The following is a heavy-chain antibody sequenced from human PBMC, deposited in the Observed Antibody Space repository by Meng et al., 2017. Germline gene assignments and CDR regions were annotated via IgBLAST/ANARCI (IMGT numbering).Heavy chain of an antibody. CDR1: GFPFRNYW. Sequence: EGELVGAGGVLVQAGGSLSLYGTASGFPFRNYWMHWVRQAPGKGLVWVSRIKPDGTMTVYADSVKGRFTISRDNAKNTLYLQMNSLRSDDTAVYYCARSDWFDPWGQGTLVTVSS. CDR3: ARSDWFDP. CDR2: IKPDGTMT. J-gene: IGHJ5*02. V-gene: IGHV3-74*01.